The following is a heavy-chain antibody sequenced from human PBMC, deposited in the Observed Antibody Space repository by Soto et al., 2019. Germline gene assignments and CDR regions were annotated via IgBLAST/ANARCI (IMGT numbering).Heavy chain of an antibody. J-gene: IGHJ6*02. V-gene: IGHV1-3*01. Sequence: QVQLVQSGAEVKKPGASVKVSCKASGYTFTSYTMHWVRQAPGQRLEWMGWINAGNGNTKYSQKFQGRVTITRDTSASTSYMELSSLRSEDTAVYYCASSYFNGWYHYGMDVWGQGTTVTVSS. CDR3: ASSYFNGWYHYGMDV. CDR2: INAGNGNT. D-gene: IGHD6-19*01. CDR1: GYTFTSYT.